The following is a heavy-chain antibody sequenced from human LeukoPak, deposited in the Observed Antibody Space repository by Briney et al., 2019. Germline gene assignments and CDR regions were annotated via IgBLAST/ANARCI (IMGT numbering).Heavy chain of an antibody. V-gene: IGHV3-30-3*01. D-gene: IGHD3-22*01. CDR2: ISYDGSNK. J-gene: IGHJ3*02. CDR3: ARDRSVPIVVVISGAFDI. CDR1: GFTFSSYA. Sequence: GGSLRLSCAASGFTFSSYAMHWVRQAPGKGLEWVAVISYDGSNKYYADSVKGRFTISRDNSKNTLYLQMNSLRAEDTAVYYCARDRSVPIVVVISGAFDIWGQGTMVTVSS.